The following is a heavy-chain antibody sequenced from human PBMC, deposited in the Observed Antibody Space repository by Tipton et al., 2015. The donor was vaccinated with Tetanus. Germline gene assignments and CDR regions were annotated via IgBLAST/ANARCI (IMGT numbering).Heavy chain of an antibody. CDR2: ISGSERISGSDGST. D-gene: IGHD5/OR15-5a*01. Sequence: SLRLSCVASGFMLSSYSMTWVHQAPGKGLEWVSGISGSERISGSDGSTYYADSVRGRFTISRDNSKNTLYLQMNSLRAEDTAVYYCAKDGCFSVGCLGSDYWGQGNLVTVSS. CDR3: AKDGCFSVGCLGSDY. J-gene: IGHJ4*02. V-gene: IGHV3-23*01. CDR1: GFMLSSYS.